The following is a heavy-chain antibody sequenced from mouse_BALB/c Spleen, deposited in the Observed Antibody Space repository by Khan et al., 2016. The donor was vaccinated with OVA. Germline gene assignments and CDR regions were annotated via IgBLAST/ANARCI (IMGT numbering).Heavy chain of an antibody. J-gene: IGHJ3*01. CDR3: ARHAYYYDSEGLAY. D-gene: IGHD1-1*01. CDR1: GFTFSTYG. Sequence: EVLLVESGGDLVKPEGSLKLSCAASGFTFSTYGMSLVRQTPDTRLQSVATISSGGSYTYFPASVQGRFSLSSVNAKYTLYLQMDSLRSEDTAMFNCARHAYYYDSEGLAYWGQGTLVTVSA. CDR2: ISSGGSYT. V-gene: IGHV5-6*01.